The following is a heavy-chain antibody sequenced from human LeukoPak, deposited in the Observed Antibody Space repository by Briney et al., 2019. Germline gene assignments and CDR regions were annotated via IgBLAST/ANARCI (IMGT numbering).Heavy chain of an antibody. CDR3: ARETIYWDYGFDY. CDR1: GGSISSYY. V-gene: IGHV4-59*01. D-gene: IGHD4-17*01. Sequence: SETLSLTCTVSGGSISSYYWSWIRQPPGKGLEWIGYIYYSGSTNYNPSLKSRVTISVDTSKNQFSLKLSSVTAADTAVYYRARETIYWDYGFDYWGQGTLVTVSS. J-gene: IGHJ4*02. CDR2: IYYSGST.